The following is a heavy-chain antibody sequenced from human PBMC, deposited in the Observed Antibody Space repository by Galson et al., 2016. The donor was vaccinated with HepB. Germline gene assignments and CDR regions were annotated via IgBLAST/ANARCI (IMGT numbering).Heavy chain of an antibody. CDR3: ATLKLRAGGDA. J-gene: IGHJ5*02. CDR1: GGSFSGYY. CDR2: IDHSGSS. Sequence: ETLSLTCAASGGSFSGYYWSWIRQPPGKGLEWIGEIDHSGSSNFNPSLKSRVTMSVDTSKNQFSLKLSSVTAAGTAMYYCATLKLRAGGDAWGQGSLVTVSS. V-gene: IGHV4-34*01. D-gene: IGHD3-3*01.